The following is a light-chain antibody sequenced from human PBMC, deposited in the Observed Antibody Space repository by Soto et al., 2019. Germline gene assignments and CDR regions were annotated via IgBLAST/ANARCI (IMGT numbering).Light chain of an antibody. Sequence: QSVLTQPPSVSGAPGQSVTISCTGSSSNIGAGYDVHWYQQVPGTAPKLLIYGNSNRPSGVPDRFSGSKSGTSASLAIAGLQTEDEADYSCQSYDSSLSDWVFGGGTQLTVL. V-gene: IGLV1-40*01. J-gene: IGLJ2*01. CDR3: QSYDSSLSDWV. CDR2: GNS. CDR1: SSNIGAGYD.